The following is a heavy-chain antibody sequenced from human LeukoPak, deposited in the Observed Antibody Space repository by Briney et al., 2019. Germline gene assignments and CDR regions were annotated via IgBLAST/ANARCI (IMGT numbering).Heavy chain of an antibody. V-gene: IGHV3-23*01. Sequence: GGSLRLSCTTSGFTFDDYAMSWVRQAPGKGLEWVSAISGSGGSTYYADSVKGRFTISRDNSKNTLYLQMNSLRAEDTAVYYCAKFLPTHIVVANYYFDYWGQGTLVTVSS. CDR1: GFTFDDYA. D-gene: IGHD2-21*01. CDR3: AKFLPTHIVVANYYFDY. J-gene: IGHJ4*02. CDR2: ISGSGGST.